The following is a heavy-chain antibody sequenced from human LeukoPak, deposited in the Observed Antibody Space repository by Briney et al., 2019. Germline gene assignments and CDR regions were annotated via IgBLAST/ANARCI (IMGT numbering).Heavy chain of an antibody. CDR1: GYSISSGYY. CDR2: IYHSGST. V-gene: IGHV4-38-2*02. CDR3: SRQYYYDSSGYYYLDY. J-gene: IGHJ4*02. D-gene: IGHD3-22*01. Sequence: SETLSLTCTVSGYSISSGYYWGWIRQPPGKGLEWIGSIYHSGSTYYNPSLKSRVTISVDKSKDQFSLKLSSVTAADTAVYYCSRQYYYDSSGYYYLDYWGQGPLVTVSS.